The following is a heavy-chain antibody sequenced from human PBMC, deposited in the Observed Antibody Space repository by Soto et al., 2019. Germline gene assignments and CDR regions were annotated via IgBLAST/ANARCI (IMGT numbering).Heavy chain of an antibody. J-gene: IGHJ6*02. Sequence: QVQLQESGPGLVKPSETLSLTCTVSGSSISSYYLSWIRQPAGKGLEWIGRIYTNGNTNYNPSLKSRLTMSVNTSKNQFSRKLRSVTAADTALYYCARDNIVSKGYGMDVWGQGTTVTVSS. V-gene: IGHV4-4*07. CDR3: ARDNIVSKGYGMDV. D-gene: IGHD5-12*01. CDR2: IYTNGNT. CDR1: GSSISSYY.